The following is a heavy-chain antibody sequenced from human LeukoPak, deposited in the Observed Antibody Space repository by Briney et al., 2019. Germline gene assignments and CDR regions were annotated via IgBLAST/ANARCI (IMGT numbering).Heavy chain of an antibody. CDR3: ARAVMVRGISYYYYYMDV. CDR1: GYTFTGYY. Sequence: GASVKVSCKASGYTFTGYYMHWVRQAPGQGLEWMGWINPNSGGTNYAQKFQGRVTMTRDTSISTAYMELSRLRSDDTAVYYCARAVMVRGISYYYYYMDVWGKGTTVTVSS. D-gene: IGHD3-10*01. CDR2: INPNSGGT. V-gene: IGHV1-2*02. J-gene: IGHJ6*03.